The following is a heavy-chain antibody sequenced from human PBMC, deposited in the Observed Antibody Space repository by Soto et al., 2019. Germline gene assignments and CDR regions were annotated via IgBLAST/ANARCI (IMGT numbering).Heavy chain of an antibody. CDR1: GYTFSSYD. V-gene: IGHV3-13*01. CDR3: AREQYCSSTSCPPRAFDI. CDR2: IGTAGDT. D-gene: IGHD2-2*01. Sequence: GGSLRLSCAASGYTFSSYDMHWVRQATGKGLEWVSAIGTAGDTYYPGSVKGRFTISRENAKNSLYLQMNSLRAGDTAVYYCAREQYCSSTSCPPRAFDIWGQGTMVTVSS. J-gene: IGHJ3*02.